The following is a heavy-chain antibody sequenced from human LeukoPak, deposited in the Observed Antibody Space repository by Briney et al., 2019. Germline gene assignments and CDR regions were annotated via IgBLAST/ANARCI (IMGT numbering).Heavy chain of an antibody. CDR2: IYYSGST. Sequence: PSETLSLTCTVSGGSISGYYWSWIRQPPGKGLEWIGYIYYSGSTKYNPSLKSRVTIPVDASKNQFSLRLSSLTAADTAVYYCARGALDTKTRFDYWGQGTLVTVSS. CDR1: GGSISGYY. J-gene: IGHJ4*02. CDR3: ARGALDTKTRFDY. V-gene: IGHV4-59*01. D-gene: IGHD5-18*01.